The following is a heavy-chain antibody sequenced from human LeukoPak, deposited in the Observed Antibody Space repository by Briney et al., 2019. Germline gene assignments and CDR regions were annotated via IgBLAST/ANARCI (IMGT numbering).Heavy chain of an antibody. J-gene: IGHJ5*02. CDR2: ISDSGST. CDR1: GGFINNYY. Sequence: SETLSLTCSVSGGFINNYYWSWIRQSPEKGLEWIGYISDSGSTNYHPSLTGRVTISVDTSKNQFSLKVNSVTAADTAVYYCARDRLWFGELLPWGQGTLVTVSS. CDR3: ARDRLWFGELLP. V-gene: IGHV4-59*12. D-gene: IGHD3-10*01.